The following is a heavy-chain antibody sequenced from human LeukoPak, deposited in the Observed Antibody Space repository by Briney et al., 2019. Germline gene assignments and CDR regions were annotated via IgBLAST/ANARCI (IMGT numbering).Heavy chain of an antibody. Sequence: GRSLRLSCAASGFTFSSYGMHWVRQAPGKGLEWVAVISYDGSNKYYADSVKGRFTISRDNSKNTLYLQMNSLRAEDTAVYYCAKDPRGSGYDYYFDYWGQGTLVTVSS. CDR2: ISYDGSNK. CDR3: AKDPRGSGYDYYFDY. V-gene: IGHV3-30*18. D-gene: IGHD5-12*01. J-gene: IGHJ4*02. CDR1: GFTFSSYG.